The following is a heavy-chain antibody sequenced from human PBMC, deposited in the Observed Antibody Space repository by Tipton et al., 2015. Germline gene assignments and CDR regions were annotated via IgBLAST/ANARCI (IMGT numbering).Heavy chain of an antibody. D-gene: IGHD4-17*01. CDR1: GFSFGDYA. CDR3: ARDSLYGLGEWYFDL. Sequence: SLRLSCTASGFSFGDYAVYWFRQAPGKGLEWVGFIRSNAHGGTTEYAASVKGRFTISRDDFKTIAFLEMNSLKSDDTAVYYCARDSLYGLGEWYFDLWGRGALATVSS. J-gene: IGHJ2*01. CDR2: IRSNAHGGTT. V-gene: IGHV3-49*03.